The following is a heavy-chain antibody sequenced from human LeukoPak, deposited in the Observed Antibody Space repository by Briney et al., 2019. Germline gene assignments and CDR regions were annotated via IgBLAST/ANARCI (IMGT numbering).Heavy chain of an antibody. V-gene: IGHV3-48*03. J-gene: IGHJ4*02. CDR2: ISTSGITR. Sequence: GGSLRLSCAASGFTFSAYEMNWVRQAPGKGLEWLSYISTSGITRYYADSVKGRFTISRDNAKDSLYLQMNSLRAEDTAVYYCAREGYDSSGRMLRGDYWGQGTQVTVSS. CDR1: GFTFSAYE. CDR3: AREGYDSSGRMLRGDY. D-gene: IGHD3-22*01.